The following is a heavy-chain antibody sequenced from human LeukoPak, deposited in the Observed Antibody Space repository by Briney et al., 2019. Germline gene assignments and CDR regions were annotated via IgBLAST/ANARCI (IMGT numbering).Heavy chain of an antibody. CDR2: IYYSGST. CDR1: GGSVSSGSYY. V-gene: IGHV4-61*01. J-gene: IGHJ3*02. CDR3: ARDSGSYANQDAFDI. D-gene: IGHD1-26*01. Sequence: SETLSLTCTVSGGSVSSGSYYWSWIRQPPGKGLEWIGYIYYSGSTNYNPSLKSRVTISVDTSKNQFSLKLSSVTAADTAVYYCARDSGSYANQDAFDIWGQGTMVTVSS.